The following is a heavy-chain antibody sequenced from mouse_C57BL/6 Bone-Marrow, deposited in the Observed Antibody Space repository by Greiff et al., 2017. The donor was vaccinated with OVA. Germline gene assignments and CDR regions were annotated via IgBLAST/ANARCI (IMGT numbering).Heavy chain of an antibody. CDR3: ASAGLDYTFAY. D-gene: IGHD2-4*01. V-gene: IGHV1-26*01. Sequence: EVQLQQSGPELVKPGASVKISCKASGYTFTDYYMNWVKQSHGKSLEWIGDINPNNGGTSYNQKFKGKATLTVDKSSSTAYMELRSLTSEDSAVYYCASAGLDYTFAYWGQGTLVTVSA. CDR2: INPNNGGT. CDR1: GYTFTDYY. J-gene: IGHJ3*01.